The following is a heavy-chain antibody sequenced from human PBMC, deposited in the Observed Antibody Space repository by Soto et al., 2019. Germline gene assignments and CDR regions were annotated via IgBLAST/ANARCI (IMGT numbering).Heavy chain of an antibody. CDR2: ISTSSMTI. CDR1: GFTFSSYA. J-gene: IGHJ4*02. CDR3: ARDKFTIVRGVFDY. V-gene: IGHV3-48*02. Sequence: PGGSLRLSCAASGFTFSSYAMSWVRQAPGKGLEWVSFISTSSMTIYYADSVNGRFTISRDNAKISVYLQMDSLRDDDTAVYYCARDKFTIVRGVFDYWGQGTLVTVSS. D-gene: IGHD3-10*01.